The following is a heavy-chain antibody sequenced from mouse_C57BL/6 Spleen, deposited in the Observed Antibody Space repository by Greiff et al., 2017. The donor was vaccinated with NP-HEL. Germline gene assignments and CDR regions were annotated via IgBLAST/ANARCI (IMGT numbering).Heavy chain of an antibody. D-gene: IGHD1-1*01. Sequence: VQLQQPGAELVKPGASVKMSCKASGYTFTSYWITWVKQRPGQGLEWIGDIYPGSGSTNYNEKFKSKATLTVDTSSSTAYMQLSSLTSEDSAVYYCAYGSSYVYYFDYWGKGTTLTVSS. CDR2: IYPGSGST. CDR3: AYGSSYVYYFDY. V-gene: IGHV1-55*01. CDR1: GYTFTSYW. J-gene: IGHJ2*01.